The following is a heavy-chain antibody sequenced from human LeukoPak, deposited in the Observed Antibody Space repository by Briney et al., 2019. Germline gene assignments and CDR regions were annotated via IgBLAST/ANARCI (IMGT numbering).Heavy chain of an antibody. Sequence: ASVKVPCKASGYTFTSYGISWVRQAPGQGLEWMGWISAYNGNTNYAQKLQGRVTMTTDTSTSTAYMGLRSLRSDDTAVYYCARDRSRVAVAGLGAYWGQGTLVTVSS. CDR2: ISAYNGNT. V-gene: IGHV1-18*04. CDR1: GYTFTSYG. D-gene: IGHD6-19*01. J-gene: IGHJ4*02. CDR3: ARDRSRVAVAGLGAY.